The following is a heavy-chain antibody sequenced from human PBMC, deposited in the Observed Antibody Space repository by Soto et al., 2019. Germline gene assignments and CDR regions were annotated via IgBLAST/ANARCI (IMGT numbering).Heavy chain of an antibody. Sequence: EVQLLESGGGLVQPGGSLRLSCVGSGFTFSSYDMTWVRQAPGKGLEWVSSFSFYGRRDNTYYADSVKGRFTISRDNSRNTVYLQMDNLRVEDTAVYYCAKSLYNENGGPNDNWGQGTLVTVSS. CDR2: FSFYGRRDNT. J-gene: IGHJ4*02. D-gene: IGHD1-20*01. V-gene: IGHV3-23*01. CDR3: AKSLYNENGGPNDN. CDR1: GFTFSSYD.